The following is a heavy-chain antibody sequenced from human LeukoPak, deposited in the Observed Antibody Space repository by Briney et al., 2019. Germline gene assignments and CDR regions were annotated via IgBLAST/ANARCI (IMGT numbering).Heavy chain of an antibody. J-gene: IGHJ5*02. Sequence: SETLSLTCTVSGGSISSSSYYWGWIRRPPGKGLEWIGEINHSGSTNYNPSLKSRVTISVDTSKNQFSLKLSSVTAADTAVYYCAVGITIFGVAYSVSNWFDPWGQGTLVTVSS. CDR2: INHSGST. V-gene: IGHV4-39*07. D-gene: IGHD3-3*01. CDR3: AVGITIFGVAYSVSNWFDP. CDR1: GGSISSSSYY.